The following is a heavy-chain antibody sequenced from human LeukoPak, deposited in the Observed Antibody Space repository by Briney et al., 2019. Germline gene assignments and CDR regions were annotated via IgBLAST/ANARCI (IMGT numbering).Heavy chain of an antibody. CDR2: FYYSRTT. D-gene: IGHD3-10*01. V-gene: IGHV4-31*03. J-gene: IGHJ4*02. CDR1: GGSISRGGYY. Sequence: SETLSLTCTVSGGSISRGGYYWNWIRQHPREGLEWIGYFYYSRTTSYNPSLKSRATISVDTSNNQFSLKLSSVTAADTAVYYCARDGGYGSGSYHFDYWGQGTLVTVSS. CDR3: ARDGGYGSGSYHFDY.